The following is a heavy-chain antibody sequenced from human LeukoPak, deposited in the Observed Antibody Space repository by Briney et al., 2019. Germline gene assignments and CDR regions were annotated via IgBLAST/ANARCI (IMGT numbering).Heavy chain of an antibody. D-gene: IGHD6-13*01. V-gene: IGHV3-23*01. CDR3: AKSRSGIAAAGTNY. J-gene: IGHJ4*02. CDR1: GFTFSSYA. Sequence: GGSLRLSCAASGFTFSSYAMSWVRQAQGKGLEWVSAISGSGGSTYYADSVKGRFTISRDNSKNTLYLQMNSLRAEDTAVYYCAKSRSGIAAAGTNYWGQGTLVSVSS. CDR2: ISGSGGST.